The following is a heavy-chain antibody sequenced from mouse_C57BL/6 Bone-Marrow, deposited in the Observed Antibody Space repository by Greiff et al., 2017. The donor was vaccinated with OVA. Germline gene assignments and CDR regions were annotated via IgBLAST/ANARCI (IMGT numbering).Heavy chain of an antibody. D-gene: IGHD2-3*01. CDR1: GFTFSDYG. V-gene: IGHV5-17*01. CDR2: ISSGSSTI. Sequence: EVMLVESGGGLVKPGGSLKLSCAASGFTFSDYGMHWVRQAPEKGLEWVAYISSGSSTIYYADTVKGRFTISRDNAKNTLFLQMTSLRSEDTAMYYCARKDGYYVVHYYAMDYWGQGTSVTVSS. CDR3: ARKDGYYVVHYYAMDY. J-gene: IGHJ4*01.